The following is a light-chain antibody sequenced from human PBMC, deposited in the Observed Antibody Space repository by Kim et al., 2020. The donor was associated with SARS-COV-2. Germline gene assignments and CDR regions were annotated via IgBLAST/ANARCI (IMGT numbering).Light chain of an antibody. CDR1: EGTGDY. Sequence: SGSIGDTITLTCRGSEGTGDYVAWYQQKPGKLPNLLISAASTLREGVTSRFRGTRSGTHYTLTINSLQPDDVATYYCQKYNNVPLTFGGGTKLEIK. J-gene: IGKJ4*01. CDR2: AAS. V-gene: IGKV1-27*01. CDR3: QKYNNVPLT.